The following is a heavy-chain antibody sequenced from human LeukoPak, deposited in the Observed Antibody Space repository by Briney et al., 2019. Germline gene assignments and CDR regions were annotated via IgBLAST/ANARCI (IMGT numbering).Heavy chain of an antibody. Sequence: GGSLRLSCAASGFTFSSYAMSWVRQAPGKGLEWVSAISGSGGSTYYADSVKGRFTISRDNSKNTLYLQMNSLRAEDTAVYYCAKDQNSGWYPTDFDYWGQGTLVTVSS. CDR3: AKDQNSGWYPTDFDY. CDR2: ISGSGGST. J-gene: IGHJ4*02. CDR1: GFTFSSYA. V-gene: IGHV3-23*01. D-gene: IGHD6-19*01.